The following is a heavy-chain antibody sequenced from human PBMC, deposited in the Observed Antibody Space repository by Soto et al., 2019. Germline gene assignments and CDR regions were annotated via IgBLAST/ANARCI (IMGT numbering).Heavy chain of an antibody. J-gene: IGHJ4*02. Sequence: KESGPTLVKPTQTLTLTCTFSGFSLSTSGVGVGWIRQPPGKALEWLALIYWDDDKRYSPSLKSRLTITKDTSKNQVVLTMTNMDPVDTATYYCAHRDGDIVLVPAAMPLAYWGQGTLVTVSS. CDR2: IYWDDDK. CDR1: GFSLSTSGVG. D-gene: IGHD2-2*01. CDR3: AHRDGDIVLVPAAMPLAY. V-gene: IGHV2-5*02.